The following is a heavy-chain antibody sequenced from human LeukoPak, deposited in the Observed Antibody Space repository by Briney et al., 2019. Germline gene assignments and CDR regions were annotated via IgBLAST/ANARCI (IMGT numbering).Heavy chain of an antibody. CDR3: ATEQTDPGGSLDY. D-gene: IGHD1-14*01. J-gene: IGHJ4*02. V-gene: IGHV1-2*06. CDR2: INPNSGGT. Sequence: ASVKVSCKASGYTFTGYYMHWVRQAPGQGLEWMGRINPNSGGTNYAQKFQGRVTMTRDTSISTAYMELSRLRSDDTAVYYCATEQTDPGGSLDYWGQGTLVTVSS. CDR1: GYTFTGYY.